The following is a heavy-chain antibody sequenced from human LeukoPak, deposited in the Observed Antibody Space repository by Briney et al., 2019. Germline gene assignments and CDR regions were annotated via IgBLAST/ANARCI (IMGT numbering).Heavy chain of an antibody. D-gene: IGHD4-17*01. Sequence: GGSLRLSCAASGFTFYNYAMMWVRQAPGRGLEWVSAIRGSGGGTEYADSVKDRFTISRDNSKNSLYLQMNSLRAEDTAVYYCARRMTTGYFDYWGQGTLVTVSS. CDR2: IRGSGGGT. J-gene: IGHJ4*02. CDR3: ARRMTTGYFDY. V-gene: IGHV3-23*01. CDR1: GFTFYNYA.